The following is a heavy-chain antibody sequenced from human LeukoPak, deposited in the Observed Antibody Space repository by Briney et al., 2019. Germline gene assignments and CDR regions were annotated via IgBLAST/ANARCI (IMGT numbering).Heavy chain of an antibody. CDR2: IYYSGST. V-gene: IGHV4-59*02. Sequence: SGTLSLTCTVSGGSVSSYYWSWIRQPPGKGLEGVGCIYYSGSTNYNPSLKSRVTLSVDTPKNQSSLKLTSVSAAGTDVYQCAGDNSNSGSSMDGWGQGTTVTVSS. D-gene: IGHD1-7*01. J-gene: IGHJ6*02. CDR3: AGDNSNSGSSMDG. CDR1: GGSVSSYY.